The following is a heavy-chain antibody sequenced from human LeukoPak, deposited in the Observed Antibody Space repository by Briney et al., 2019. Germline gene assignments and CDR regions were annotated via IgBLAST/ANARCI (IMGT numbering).Heavy chain of an antibody. Sequence: SETLSLTCTVSGGSISSYYWSWIRQPPGKGLEWIGYFYYRGTSNYNPSLKSRVTISADTSKSQFSLKLTSVTAADTAVYYCARLLAATGAYYWGQGTLVTVSS. D-gene: IGHD6-13*01. CDR2: FYYRGTS. J-gene: IGHJ4*02. CDR3: ARLLAATGAYY. CDR1: GGSISSYY. V-gene: IGHV4-59*08.